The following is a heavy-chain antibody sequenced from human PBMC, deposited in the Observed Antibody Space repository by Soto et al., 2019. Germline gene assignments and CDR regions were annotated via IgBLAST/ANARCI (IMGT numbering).Heavy chain of an antibody. Sequence: SVKVSCKASGGTFSSYAISWVRQAPGQGLEWMGGIIPIFGTANYAQKFQGRVTITADKSTSTAYMELSSLRSEDTAVYYCARDPYVGFWRGGPYNWFDPWGQGTLVTVSS. CDR2: IIPIFGTA. CDR1: GGTFSSYA. V-gene: IGHV1-69*06. D-gene: IGHD3-3*01. CDR3: ARDPYVGFWRGGPYNWFDP. J-gene: IGHJ5*02.